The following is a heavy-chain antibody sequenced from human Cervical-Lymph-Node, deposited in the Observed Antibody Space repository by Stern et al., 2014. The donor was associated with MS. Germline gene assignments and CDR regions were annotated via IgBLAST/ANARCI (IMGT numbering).Heavy chain of an antibody. CDR2: VYYSGAT. V-gene: IGHV4-39*01. CDR1: GDSISSYTHY. Sequence: QLVESGPGLVKPSETLSLTCAVSGDSISSYTHYWAWIRQPPGKGLEWIGSVYYSGATYYNPSLKSPVTISVDTSKNHFSLGLNSVTAADTAVYYCAKHACTGAACPFDLWGQGTLVTVSS. J-gene: IGHJ4*02. D-gene: IGHD2-8*02. CDR3: AKHACTGAACPFDL.